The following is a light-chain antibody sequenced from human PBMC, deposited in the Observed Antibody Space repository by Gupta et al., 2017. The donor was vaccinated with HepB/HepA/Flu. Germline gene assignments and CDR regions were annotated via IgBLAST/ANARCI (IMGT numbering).Light chain of an antibody. CDR3: QQYDIYPWT. V-gene: IGKV1-5*03. CDR1: QNIESW. CDR2: KAS. J-gene: IGKJ1*01. Sequence: DLPTTSSPTTFSAAVGDRVTITCRASQNIESWLAWYHQKPGKAPKLLMDKASSLKSGVPSRFSGSGSGTEFTLSISSLQPDDSATYFCQQYDIYPWTFGQGTKVEIK.